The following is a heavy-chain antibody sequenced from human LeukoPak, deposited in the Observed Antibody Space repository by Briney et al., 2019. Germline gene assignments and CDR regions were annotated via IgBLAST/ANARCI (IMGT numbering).Heavy chain of an antibody. J-gene: IGHJ4*02. V-gene: IGHV5-51*01. CDR2: IYIGDSDA. CDR1: GYTFATSW. Sequence: PGESLKISCSGSGYTFATSWLGWVRQVPGKGLEWVGVIYIGDSDARYSPSFRGQVTISVDRSLTTAFLQWSSLKASDTAMYYCARRRDSYSGFDFWGQGTLVTVSS. D-gene: IGHD5-24*01. CDR3: ARRRDSYSGFDF.